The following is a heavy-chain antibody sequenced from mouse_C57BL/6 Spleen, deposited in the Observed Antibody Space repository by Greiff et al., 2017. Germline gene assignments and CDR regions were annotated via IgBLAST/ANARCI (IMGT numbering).Heavy chain of an antibody. CDR2: IDPENGDT. CDR3: TGLLWLRDYGMDY. J-gene: IGHJ4*01. CDR1: GFTINDDY. Sequence: VQLKQSGAELVRPGASVTLSCTASGFTINDDYMHWVKQRPEQGLEWIGLIDPENGDTEYASKLQGKATITADTSSHTAYLQRSSLTSEDTDVDYWTGLLWLRDYGMDYWGQGTSVTVSS. D-gene: IGHD2-2*01. V-gene: IGHV14-4*01.